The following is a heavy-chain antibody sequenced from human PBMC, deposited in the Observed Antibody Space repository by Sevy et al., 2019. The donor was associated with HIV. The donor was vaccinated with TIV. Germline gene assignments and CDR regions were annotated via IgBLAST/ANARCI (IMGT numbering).Heavy chain of an antibody. J-gene: IGHJ4*02. CDR2: ISYDGSNK. D-gene: IGHD5-18*01. CDR3: ARSVGYSYGRVCQWPSDY. V-gene: IGHV3-30-3*01. CDR1: GFTFSSYA. Sequence: GGSLRLSCAASGFTFSSYAMHWVRQAPGKGLEWVAAISYDGSNKYYADSVKGRFTISRDNSKNTLYLQMNSLRAEDTAVYYCARSVGYSYGRVCQWPSDYWGQGTLVTVSS.